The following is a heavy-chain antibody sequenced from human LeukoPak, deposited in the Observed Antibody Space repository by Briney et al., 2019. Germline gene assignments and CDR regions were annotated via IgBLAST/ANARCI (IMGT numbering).Heavy chain of an antibody. CDR3: SRGSGWLSIY. V-gene: IGHV3-49*03. CDR2: ISGGTT. CDR1: GFTLGDYL. D-gene: IGHD6-19*01. J-gene: IGHJ4*02. Sequence: PGGSLRLSCTASGFTLGDYLMSWFRQAPGKGLEWIGFISGGTTEYAASVKGRFTISRDDSTIIAYLQMTSLTTEDTAVYYCSRGSGWLSIYWGQGTLVTLSS.